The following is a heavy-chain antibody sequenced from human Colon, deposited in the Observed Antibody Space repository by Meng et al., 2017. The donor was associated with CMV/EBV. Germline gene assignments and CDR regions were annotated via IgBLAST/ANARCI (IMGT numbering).Heavy chain of an antibody. Sequence: GESLKFSCVASGLTFSSHWMHWVRQTPGKELVWVSRISNDGSTTTYADSVKGRFTISRDNAKNTLYLQMNSLAVDDTAVYYCITEAAGGDYWGQGALVTVSS. V-gene: IGHV3-74*01. D-gene: IGHD1-14*01. CDR1: GLTFSSHW. CDR3: ITEAAGGDY. CDR2: ISNDGSTT. J-gene: IGHJ4*02.